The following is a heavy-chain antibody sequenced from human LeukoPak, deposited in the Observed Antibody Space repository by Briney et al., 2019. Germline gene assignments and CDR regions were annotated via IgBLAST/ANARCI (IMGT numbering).Heavy chain of an antibody. Sequence: PGGSLRISCAASGFTFSSYAMSWVRQAPGKGLEWVSAISGSGGNTYYADSVKGRFTISRDNSKNTLYLQMNSLRAEDTAVYYCAKDQDSSGVYYFDYWGQGTLVTASS. CDR2: ISGSGGNT. V-gene: IGHV3-23*01. CDR1: GFTFSSYA. CDR3: AKDQDSSGVYYFDY. D-gene: IGHD6-19*01. J-gene: IGHJ4*02.